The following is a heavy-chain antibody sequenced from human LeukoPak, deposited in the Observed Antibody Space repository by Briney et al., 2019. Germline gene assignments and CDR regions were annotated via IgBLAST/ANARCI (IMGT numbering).Heavy chain of an antibody. Sequence: SETLFLNCTVSGDSISSYYWSWFRQPPGKGLEWIGYIYDSGSTNYNPSLKSRVTISVDTSKNQFSLKLSSVTAADTAVYYCARDLSPSATIPNFDYWGQGTLVTVSS. CDR1: GDSISSYY. V-gene: IGHV4-59*01. CDR3: ARDLSPSATIPNFDY. CDR2: IYDSGST. D-gene: IGHD5-24*01. J-gene: IGHJ4*02.